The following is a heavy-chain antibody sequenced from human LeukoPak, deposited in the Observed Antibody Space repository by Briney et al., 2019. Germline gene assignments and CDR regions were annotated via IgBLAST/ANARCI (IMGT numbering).Heavy chain of an antibody. CDR2: ISWNSGSI. CDR1: VYTYDDYA. D-gene: IGHD6-6*01. V-gene: IGHV3-9*03. Sequence: GISLRLSCASSVYTYDDYAMHWVRQAPGKGLECVSDISWNSGSIGHADSVKGRFTIARVNAKNSLYLQMNSLRAEDMALYYCAKGSSSSAGYNWFDPWGQGTLVTISS. CDR3: AKGSSSSAGYNWFDP. J-gene: IGHJ5*02.